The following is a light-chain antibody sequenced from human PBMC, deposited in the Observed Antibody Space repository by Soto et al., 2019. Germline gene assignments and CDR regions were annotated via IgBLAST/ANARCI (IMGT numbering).Light chain of an antibody. V-gene: IGLV8-61*01. CDR1: SGSVSTSYY. J-gene: IGLJ3*02. Sequence: QTVVTQEPSFSVSPGWTVTLTCGLSSGSVSTSYYPSWYQQTPGQAPRTLIYTTNTRSSGLPDRFSGSILGNKAALTITGAQADDESDYYCVLYMGSGISVFGGGTKLTVL. CDR2: TTN. CDR3: VLYMGSGISV.